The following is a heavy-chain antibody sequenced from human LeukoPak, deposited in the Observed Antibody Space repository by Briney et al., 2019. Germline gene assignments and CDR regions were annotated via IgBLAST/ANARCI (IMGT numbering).Heavy chain of an antibody. CDR2: IYYSGST. J-gene: IGHJ4*02. Sequence: ETLSLTCTVSGGSISSSSYYWGWLRQPPGKGLEWIGTIYYSGSTYYNPSLKSRVTISVDTSKNQFSLKLSSVTAADTAVYYCARLDSIHLITYWGQGTLVTVSS. CDR1: GGSISSSSYY. V-gene: IGHV4-39*01. CDR3: ARLDSIHLITY. D-gene: IGHD3-16*01.